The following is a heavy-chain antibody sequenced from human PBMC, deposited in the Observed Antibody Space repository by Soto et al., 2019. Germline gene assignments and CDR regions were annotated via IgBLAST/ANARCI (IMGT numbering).Heavy chain of an antibody. J-gene: IGHJ4*02. V-gene: IGHV3-23*01. Sequence: GGSLKLSCAASGFTFSSYAMSWVRQAPGKGLEWVSAISGSGGSTYYADSVKGRFTISRDNSKNTLYLQMNSLRAEDTAVYYCAKGPSIVVVTHFDYWGQGTLVTVSS. CDR1: GFTFSSYA. CDR3: AKGPSIVVVTHFDY. D-gene: IGHD3-22*01. CDR2: ISGSGGST.